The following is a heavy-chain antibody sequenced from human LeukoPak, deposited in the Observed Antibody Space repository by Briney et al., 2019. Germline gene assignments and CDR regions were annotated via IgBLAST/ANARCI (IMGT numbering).Heavy chain of an antibody. V-gene: IGHV3-66*02. Sequence: GGSLRLSCAASGFTVSSNYMSWVRQAPGKGLEWVSVIYSGGSTYYADSVKGRFTISRDNSKNTLYLQMNSLRAEDTAVYYCARRDYYDGIATIAAFDRWGQGTLVTVSS. D-gene: IGHD3-22*01. CDR3: ARRDYYDGIATIAAFDR. J-gene: IGHJ4*02. CDR2: IYSGGST. CDR1: GFTVSSNY.